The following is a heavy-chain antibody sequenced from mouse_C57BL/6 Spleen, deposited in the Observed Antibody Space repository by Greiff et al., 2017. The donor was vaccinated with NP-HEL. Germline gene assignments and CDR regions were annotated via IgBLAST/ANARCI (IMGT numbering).Heavy chain of an antibody. CDR1: GYTFTSYW. D-gene: IGHD1-1*01. Sequence: VQLQQPGAELVMPGASVKLSCKASGYTFTSYWMHWVKQRPGQGLEWIGEIDPSDSYTNYNQKFKGKSTLTVDKSSSTAYMQLSSLTSEDSAVYYCARSGDRDYYGSSYGYWGQGTTLTVSS. CDR2: IDPSDSYT. J-gene: IGHJ2*01. V-gene: IGHV1-69*01. CDR3: ARSGDRDYYGSSYGY.